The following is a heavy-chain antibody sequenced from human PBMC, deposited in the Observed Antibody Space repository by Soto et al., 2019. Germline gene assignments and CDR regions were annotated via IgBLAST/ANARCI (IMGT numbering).Heavy chain of an antibody. CDR1: GYTFTSYY. Sequence: QVQLVQSGAEVKKPGASVKVSCKASGYTFTSYYMHCVRQAPGQGLERMGIINPSGGSTSYAQKSQGRVTMTRDRAASTVYMERSSLGSEDTAVYYCAREYCGGGSCNAQVLSYCYDGMDVWGQGTTVTVSS. CDR2: INPSGGST. J-gene: IGHJ6*02. V-gene: IGHV1-46*01. D-gene: IGHD2-15*01. CDR3: AREYCGGGSCNAQVLSYCYDGMDV.